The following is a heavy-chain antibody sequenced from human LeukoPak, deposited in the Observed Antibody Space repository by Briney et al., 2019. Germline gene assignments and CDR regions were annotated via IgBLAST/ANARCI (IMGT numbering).Heavy chain of an antibody. D-gene: IGHD6-6*01. Sequence: KPGGPLRLSCAASGFTFSDYYMSWIRQAPGKGLEWVSYISSSGSTIYYADSVKGRFTISRDNAKISLYLQMNSLRAGDTAVYYCARGTRRSSPFDYWGQGTLVTVSS. CDR2: ISSSGSTI. CDR3: ARGTRRSSPFDY. CDR1: GFTFSDYY. V-gene: IGHV3-11*01. J-gene: IGHJ4*02.